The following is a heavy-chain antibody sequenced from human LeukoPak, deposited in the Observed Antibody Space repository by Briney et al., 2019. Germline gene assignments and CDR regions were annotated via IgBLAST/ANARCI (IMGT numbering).Heavy chain of an antibody. J-gene: IGHJ5*02. Sequence: ASVKVSCKASGGTFSSCAISWVRQAPGQGLEWMGGIIPIFGTANYAQKFQGRVTITADESTSTAYMELSSLRSEGTAVYYCARDRRCSSTSCYNWFDPWGQGTLVTVSS. CDR2: IIPIFGTA. D-gene: IGHD2-2*01. CDR3: ARDRRCSSTSCYNWFDP. V-gene: IGHV1-69*01. CDR1: GGTFSSCA.